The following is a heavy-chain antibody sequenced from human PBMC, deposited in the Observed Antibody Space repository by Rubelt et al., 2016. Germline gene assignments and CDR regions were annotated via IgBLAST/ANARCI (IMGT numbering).Heavy chain of an antibody. Sequence: VWVSRINSDGSSTSYADSVKGRFTISRDNAKNTLYLQMNSLRAGDTAVYYCARGPWDLWGQGTLVTVSS. CDR2: INSDGSST. CDR3: ARGPWDL. J-gene: IGHJ5*02. V-gene: IGHV3-74*01.